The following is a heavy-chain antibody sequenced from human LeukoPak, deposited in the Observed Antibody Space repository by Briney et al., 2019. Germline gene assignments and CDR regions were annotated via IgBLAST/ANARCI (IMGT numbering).Heavy chain of an antibody. J-gene: IGHJ4*02. Sequence: ASVKVSCKASGGTFSSYAISWVRQAPGQGLEGMGWISAYNGNTNYAQKLQGRVTMTTDTSTSTAYMELRSLRSDDTAVYYCARGGIRGVIIVHFDYWGQGSLVTVSS. V-gene: IGHV1-18*01. CDR1: GGTFSSYA. CDR2: ISAYNGNT. CDR3: ARGGIRGVIIVHFDY. D-gene: IGHD3-10*01.